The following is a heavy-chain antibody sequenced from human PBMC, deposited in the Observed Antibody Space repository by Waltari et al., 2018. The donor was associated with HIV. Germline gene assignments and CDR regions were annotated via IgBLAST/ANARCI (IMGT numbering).Heavy chain of an antibody. CDR3: AREPDTTNYYSDN. J-gene: IGHJ4*02. CDR2: ISYDGRAK. V-gene: IGHV3-30*04. CDR1: GFTFNNLM. D-gene: IGHD1-1*01. Sequence: VQLVESGGGVVQPGRSLRLSCTGPGFTFNNLMLHWVRQAPGKGLEWIHLISYDGRAKECANSLRGRFTSARDNAKNTVFLQMDSLRTEDTALYYCAREPDTTNYYSDNWGQGTLVTVAS.